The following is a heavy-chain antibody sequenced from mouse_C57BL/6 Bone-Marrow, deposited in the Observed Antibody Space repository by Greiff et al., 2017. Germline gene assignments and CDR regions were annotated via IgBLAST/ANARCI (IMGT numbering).Heavy chain of an antibody. CDR1: GYTFTSYW. CDR2: IYPGNSDT. Sequence: DVKLQESGTVLARPGASVKLSCKTSGYTFTSYWMHWVKQRPGQGLEWIGAIYPGNSDTSYNQKFKGKAKLTAVTSASTPYMELSSLTNEDSAVYYCTRSLRCLQLYYAMDYWGQGTSVTVSS. V-gene: IGHV1-5*01. D-gene: IGHD6-1*01. CDR3: TRSLRCLQLYYAMDY. J-gene: IGHJ4*01.